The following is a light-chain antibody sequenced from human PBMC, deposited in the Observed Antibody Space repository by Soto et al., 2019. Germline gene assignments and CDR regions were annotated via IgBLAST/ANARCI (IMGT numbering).Light chain of an antibody. V-gene: IGKV3-11*01. Sequence: EIVLTQSPATLSLSPGERATLSCRASQSVSSHLAWYQQKPGQAPRLLIYDASNRATGIPARFSGSGSGTEFTLTISSLEPEDFAVYYCQQRSNWPRSITFGQGTRLEIK. CDR1: QSVSSH. CDR2: DAS. CDR3: QQRSNWPRSIT. J-gene: IGKJ5*01.